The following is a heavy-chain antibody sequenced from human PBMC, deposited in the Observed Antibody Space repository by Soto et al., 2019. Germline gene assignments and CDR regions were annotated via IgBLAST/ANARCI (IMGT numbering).Heavy chain of an antibody. CDR3: ARDGVVVPSALYYFDY. Sequence: ASVKVSCKASGYTFTSYYMHCVRQAPGQGLEWMGIINPSGYGTSYAQKFQGRVTMTRDTSTSTFYMELRSLRSDDTAVYFCARDGVVVPSALYYFDYWGQGTLVAASS. D-gene: IGHD2-2*01. CDR1: GYTFTSYY. J-gene: IGHJ4*02. CDR2: INPSGYGT. V-gene: IGHV1-46*01.